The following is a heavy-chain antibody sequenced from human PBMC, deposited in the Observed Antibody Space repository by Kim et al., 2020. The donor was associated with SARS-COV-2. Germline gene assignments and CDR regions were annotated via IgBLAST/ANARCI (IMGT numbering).Heavy chain of an antibody. J-gene: IGHJ4*02. CDR1: GGSFSGYY. Sequence: SETLSLTCAVYGGSFSGYYWSWIRQPPGKGLEWIGEINHSGSTNYNPSLKSRVTISVDTSKNQFSLKLSSVTAADTAVYYCAREPSSIAARPVDYWGQGTLVTVSS. V-gene: IGHV4-34*01. D-gene: IGHD6-6*01. CDR2: INHSGST. CDR3: AREPSSIAARPVDY.